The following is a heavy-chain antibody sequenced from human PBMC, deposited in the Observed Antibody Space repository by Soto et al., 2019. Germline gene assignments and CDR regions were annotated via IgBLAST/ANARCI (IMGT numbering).Heavy chain of an antibody. CDR1: GYTLTELS. D-gene: IGHD3-3*01. J-gene: IGHJ6*02. V-gene: IGHV1-24*01. CDR3: AREGASEYYDFWSGYPIYYYYYGMDV. CDR2: FDPEDGEA. Sequence: ASVKVSCKVSGYTLTELSMHWVRQAPGKGLEWMGGFDPEDGEAIYAQKFQGRVTITEDTSTDTAYMELSSLRSEDTAVYYCAREGASEYYDFWSGYPIYYYYYGMDVWGQGTTVTVSS.